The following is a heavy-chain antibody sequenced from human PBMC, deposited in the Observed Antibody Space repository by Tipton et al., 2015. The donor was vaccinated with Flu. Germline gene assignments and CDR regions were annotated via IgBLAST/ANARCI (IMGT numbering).Heavy chain of an antibody. CDR2: VSSSGSA. V-gene: IGHV4-4*07. CDR1: GGSIGSYY. D-gene: IGHD2-21*02. Sequence: TLSLTCTVSGGSIGSYYWSWIRQPAGKGLEWIGRVSSSGSANLNPSLKSRVTISVDTSKNQFSLKLSSVTAADTAVYYCARDPTADSVLTAIVYYYYGMEVWGQGTTVTVS. J-gene: IGHJ6*02. CDR3: ARDPTADSVLTAIVYYYYGMEV.